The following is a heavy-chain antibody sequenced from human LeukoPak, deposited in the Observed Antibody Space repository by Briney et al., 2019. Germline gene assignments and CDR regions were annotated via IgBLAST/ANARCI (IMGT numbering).Heavy chain of an antibody. CDR2: TYYRSKWYN. V-gene: IGHV6-1*01. CDR1: GGSVSSNSAA. J-gene: IGHJ4*02. D-gene: IGHD3-10*01. Sequence: SQTLSLTCAISGGSVSSNSAAWNWIRQSPSRGLEWLGRTYYRSKWYNDYAVSVKSRITINPDTSKNQFSLQLNSVTPEDTAVYYCARGRVIRYYYGSGSYYKPQLRFDYWGQGTLVTVSS. CDR3: ARGRVIRYYYGSGSYYKPQLRFDY.